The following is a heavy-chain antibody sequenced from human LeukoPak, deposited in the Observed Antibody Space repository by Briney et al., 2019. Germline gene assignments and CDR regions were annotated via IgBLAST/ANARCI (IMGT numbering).Heavy chain of an antibody. CDR3: AKFSKANCSGGSCYGFDY. D-gene: IGHD2-15*01. Sequence: GGSLRLSCAVSGITFSSFWMSWVRQAPGKGLEWVANIKQDGSEKYYVDSVKGRFTISRDNSKNTLYLQMNSLRAEDTAVYYCAKFSKANCSGGSCYGFDYWGQGTLVTVSS. CDR2: IKQDGSEK. CDR1: GITFSSFW. V-gene: IGHV3-7*01. J-gene: IGHJ4*02.